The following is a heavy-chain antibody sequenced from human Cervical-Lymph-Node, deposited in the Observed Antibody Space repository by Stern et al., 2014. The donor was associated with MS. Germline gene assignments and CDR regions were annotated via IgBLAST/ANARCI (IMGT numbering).Heavy chain of an antibody. CDR3: ARDLSSILVGAPSDY. D-gene: IGHD1-26*01. Sequence: QVQLVQSGAEVKTPGASVKLSCKASGYTFTSYYMHWVRQAPGQGLEWMGMINPSGGSTSYAQNIQGRVTVTRDTSTSTVYMELSSLRSEDTAVYYCARDLSSILVGAPSDYWGQGTLVTVSS. V-gene: IGHV1-46*01. CDR1: GYTFTSYY. CDR2: INPSGGST. J-gene: IGHJ4*02.